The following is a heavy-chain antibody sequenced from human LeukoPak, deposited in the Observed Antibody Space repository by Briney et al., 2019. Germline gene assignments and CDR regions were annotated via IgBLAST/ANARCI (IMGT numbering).Heavy chain of an antibody. D-gene: IGHD1-1*01. J-gene: IGHJ4*02. CDR2: INHSGST. Sequence: SETLSLTCAVYGGPFSGYYWSWIRQPPGKGREWIGEINHSGSTNYNPSLKSRVTISVDTSKNQFSLKLSSVAAADTAVYYCARDWNLSGGAIDYWGQGTLVTVSS. CDR1: GGPFSGYY. CDR3: ARDWNLSGGAIDY. V-gene: IGHV4-34*01.